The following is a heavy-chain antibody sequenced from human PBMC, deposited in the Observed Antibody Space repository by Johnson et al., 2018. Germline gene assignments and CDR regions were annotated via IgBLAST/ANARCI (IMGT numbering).Heavy chain of an antibody. D-gene: IGHD3-3*01. V-gene: IGHV4-59*01. Sequence: QVQLQESGPGLVKPSETXSLTCTVTGGSISSYYWGWIRQPPGKGLKYIGYVSDSGSTNYNPSLESRLSISLDKSKNPFSLKITSVTAADTAVYYCARLSNYDFWSGYNFDYWGQGMLVTVSS. CDR2: VSDSGST. J-gene: IGHJ4*02. CDR3: ARLSNYDFWSGYNFDY. CDR1: GGSISSYY.